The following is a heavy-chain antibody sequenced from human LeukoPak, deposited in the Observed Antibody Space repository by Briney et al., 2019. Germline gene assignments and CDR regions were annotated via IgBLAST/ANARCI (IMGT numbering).Heavy chain of an antibody. CDR2: INHSGST. V-gene: IGHV4-39*07. CDR1: GGSISSSSYY. Sequence: SETLSLTCTVSGGSISSSSYYWGWIRQPPGKGLEWIGEINHSGSTNYNPSLKSRVTISVDTSKNQFSLKLSSVTAADTAVYYCARRDYDILTGTRYFDYWGQGTLVTVSS. D-gene: IGHD3-9*01. J-gene: IGHJ4*02. CDR3: ARRDYDILTGTRYFDY.